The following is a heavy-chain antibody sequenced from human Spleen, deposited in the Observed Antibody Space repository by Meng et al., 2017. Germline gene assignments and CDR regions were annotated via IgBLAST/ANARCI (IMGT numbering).Heavy chain of an antibody. J-gene: IGHJ5*02. CDR2: IYHSGST. CDR3: ARYVFDSSSLYSNWFDP. CDR1: GGSISSSNW. D-gene: IGHD3-22*01. Sequence: QVQLQASGPGLVKPSGTLSLTCAVSGGSISSSNWWSWVRQPPGKGLEWIGEIYHSGSTNYNPSLKSRVTISVDTSKNQLSLKLSSMTAADTAVYYCARYVFDSSSLYSNWFDPWGQGTLVTVSS. V-gene: IGHV4-4*02.